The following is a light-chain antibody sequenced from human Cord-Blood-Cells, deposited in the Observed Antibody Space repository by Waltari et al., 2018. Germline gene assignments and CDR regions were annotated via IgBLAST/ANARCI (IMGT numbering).Light chain of an antibody. CDR1: SIDVGSYNL. J-gene: IGLJ2*01. Sequence: QSALTHPASVSGSPEQTLTLSCTGTSIDVGSYNLVSWYQQHPGKAPKLLIYEVSKRPSGVSNRFSGSKSGNTASLTISGLQAEDEADYYCCSYAGSSTLVFGGGTKLTVL. V-gene: IGLV2-23*02. CDR3: CSYAGSSTLV. CDR2: EVS.